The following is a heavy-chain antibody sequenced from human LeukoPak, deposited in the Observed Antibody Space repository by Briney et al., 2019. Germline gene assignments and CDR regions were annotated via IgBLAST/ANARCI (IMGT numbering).Heavy chain of an antibody. CDR1: GSTFSSYA. Sequence: GGSLRLSCAASGSTFSSYAMHWVRQAPGKGLEWVAVISYDGSNKYYADSVKGRFTISRDNSKNTLYLQMNSLRAEDTAVYYCASSGSGFPHRNWFDPWGQGTLVTVSS. V-gene: IGHV3-30*04. J-gene: IGHJ5*02. CDR3: ASSGSGFPHRNWFDP. D-gene: IGHD1-14*01. CDR2: ISYDGSNK.